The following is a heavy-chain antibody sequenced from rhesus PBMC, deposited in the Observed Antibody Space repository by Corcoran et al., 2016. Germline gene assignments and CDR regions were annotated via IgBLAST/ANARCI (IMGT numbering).Heavy chain of an antibody. CDR3: ARDLYSSWDRFDV. D-gene: IGHD6-13*01. CDR2: NYGSRPST. Sequence: QVQLQESGPGVVKPSETLSLTCAVSGGSISDSYRWSWIRQPPGKGLEWIGYNYGSRPSTNYHPSLKSRVTISKDTSKNQFSLRLSSVTAADTAVYYCARDLYSSWDRFDVWGPGVLVTVSS. V-gene: IGHV4S10*01. CDR1: GGSISDSYR. J-gene: IGHJ5-1*01.